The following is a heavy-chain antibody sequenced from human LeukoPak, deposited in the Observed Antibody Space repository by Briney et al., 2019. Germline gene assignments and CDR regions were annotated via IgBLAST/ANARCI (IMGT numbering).Heavy chain of an antibody. CDR1: GFTFSSYG. V-gene: IGHV3-30*18. CDR2: ISYDGSNK. J-gene: IGHJ4*02. D-gene: IGHD5-24*01. Sequence: PGRSLRLSCAASGFTFSSYGMHWVRQAPGKGLEWVAVISYDGSNKYYADSVKGRFTISRGNSKNTLYLQMNSLRAEDTAVYYCAKDRDWYYFDYWGQGTLVTVSS. CDR3: AKDRDWYYFDY.